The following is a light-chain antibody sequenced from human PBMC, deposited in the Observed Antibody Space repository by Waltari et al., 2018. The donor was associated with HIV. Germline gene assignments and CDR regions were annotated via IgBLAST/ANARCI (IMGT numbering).Light chain of an antibody. CDR1: QSVAGNH. Sequence: EIVLLQSPGTLSLSLGDIVTLSCRASQSVAGNHLAWYQQRTGQAPRLLIYDTYRRATGIPDRFSGSGSGTDFTLTIGSLEPEDFAVYYCQQYGTSVTFGQGTRLEIK. V-gene: IGKV3-20*01. J-gene: IGKJ5*01. CDR2: DTY. CDR3: QQYGTSVT.